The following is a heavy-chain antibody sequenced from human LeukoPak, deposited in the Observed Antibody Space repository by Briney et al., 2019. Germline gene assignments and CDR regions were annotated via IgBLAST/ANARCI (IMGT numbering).Heavy chain of an antibody. D-gene: IGHD5-24*01. V-gene: IGHV3-23*01. CDR1: VFTFSSYA. CDR3: AKSLGVGGYTRYKGFDQ. J-gene: IGHJ4*02. CDR2: ISGSDGST. Sequence: GGSLRLSCAVSVFTFSSYAMNWVRQAPGKGLEWVSSISGSDGSTYYADFVKGRFTISRDNSKNTLHLQMNSLRAEDTAVYYCAKSLGVGGYTRYKGFDQWGQGTLVPVSS.